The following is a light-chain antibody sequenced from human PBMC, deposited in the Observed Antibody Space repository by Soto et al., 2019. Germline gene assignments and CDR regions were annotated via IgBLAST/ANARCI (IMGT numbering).Light chain of an antibody. CDR2: EDN. V-gene: IGLV3-10*01. CDR3: YSTDSSGDHIWV. J-gene: IGLJ2*01. CDR1: ALPKRY. Sequence: SYELTQPPSVSVSPGQTARITCSGDALPKRYAYWYQQKSGQAPVLVIYEDNKRPSGIPERFSASSSGTMATLTISGAQVEDEADYYCYSTDSSGDHIWVFGGGTTLTVL.